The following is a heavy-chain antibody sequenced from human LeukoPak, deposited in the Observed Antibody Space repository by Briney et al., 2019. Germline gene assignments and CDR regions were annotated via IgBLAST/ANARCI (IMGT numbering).Heavy chain of an antibody. V-gene: IGHV3-66*02. D-gene: IGHD6-19*01. CDR2: IYSGGST. Sequence: GGSLRLSCAASGFTVSSNYMSWVRQAPGKGLEWVSVIYSGGSTYYADSVKGRFTISRDNSKNTLYLQMNSLRAGDTAVYYCAKVAVTIGYFDYWGQGTLVTVSS. CDR1: GFTVSSNY. J-gene: IGHJ4*02. CDR3: AKVAVTIGYFDY.